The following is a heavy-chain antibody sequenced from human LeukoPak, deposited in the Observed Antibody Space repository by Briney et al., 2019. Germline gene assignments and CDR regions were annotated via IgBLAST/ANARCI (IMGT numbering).Heavy chain of an antibody. CDR1: GFTFSTYN. CDR2: LTTSSSSI. Sequence: GGSLRLSCSASGFTFSTYNMNWVRQAPGKGLEWVSSLTTSSSSIYYADSVEGRFTISRDDSKNTVYLQMNSLRAEDTAVYYCAGSSSTARSYFDYWGQGILVTVSS. CDR3: AGSSSTARSYFDY. V-gene: IGHV3-21*04. D-gene: IGHD5-18*01. J-gene: IGHJ4*02.